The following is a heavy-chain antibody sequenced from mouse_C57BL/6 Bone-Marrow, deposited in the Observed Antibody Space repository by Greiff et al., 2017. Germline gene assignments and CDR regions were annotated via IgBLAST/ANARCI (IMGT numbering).Heavy chain of an antibody. CDR3: TRPGIYGGYFDV. D-gene: IGHD1-1*02. CDR2: IRNKANNHAT. J-gene: IGHJ1*03. Sequence: EVKLMESGGGLVQPGGSMKLSCAASGFTFSDAWMDWVRQSPEKGLEWVAEIRNKANNHATYYAESVKGRFTISRDDSKSGVYLQMNSLRAEDTCIYYCTRPGIYGGYFDVWGTGTTVTVSS. V-gene: IGHV6-6*01. CDR1: GFTFSDAW.